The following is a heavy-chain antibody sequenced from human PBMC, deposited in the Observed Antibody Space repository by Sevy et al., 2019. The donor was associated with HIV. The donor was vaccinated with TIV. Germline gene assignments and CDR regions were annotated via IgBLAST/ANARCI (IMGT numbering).Heavy chain of an antibody. CDR1: GFNFRSYG. Sequence: GGSLRLSCAASGFNFRSYGMHWDRQAPGKGLDWVAYIRDDGSKKFYTDSVKGRFTISRDNSKKTLYLQMNSLRHEDTAIYYCVKRETGGGFLDYWGQGNLVTVSS. CDR2: IRDDGSKK. CDR3: VKRETGGGFLDY. D-gene: IGHD3-10*01. J-gene: IGHJ4*01. V-gene: IGHV3-30*02.